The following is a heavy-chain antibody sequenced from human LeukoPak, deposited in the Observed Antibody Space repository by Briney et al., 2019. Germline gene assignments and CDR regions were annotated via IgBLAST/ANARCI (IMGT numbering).Heavy chain of an antibody. V-gene: IGHV4-30-2*01. CDR2: IYHSGST. CDR3: AREGGSYYAAFDI. D-gene: IGHD1-26*01. Sequence: SKALSHTCTVSGGSISSGGYYWSWIRQPPGKGLEWIGYIYHSGSTYYNPSLKSRVTISVDRSKNQFSLKLSSVTAADTAVYYCAREGGSYYAAFDIWGQGTMVTVSS. CDR1: GGSISSGGYY. J-gene: IGHJ3*02.